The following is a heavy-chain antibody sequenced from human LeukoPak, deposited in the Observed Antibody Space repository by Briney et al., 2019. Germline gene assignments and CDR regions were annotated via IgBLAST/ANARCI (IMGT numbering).Heavy chain of an antibody. Sequence: PSETLSLTCTVSGGSISSSSYCWGWIRQPPGKGLEWIGSIYYSGSTYYNPSLKSRVTISVDTSKSQFSLRLTSVTAADTAVYYCARHVRFLEWLSSYYSDYWGQGTLVTVSS. D-gene: IGHD3-3*01. J-gene: IGHJ4*02. CDR1: GGSISSSSYC. CDR2: IYYSGST. CDR3: ARHVRFLEWLSSYYSDY. V-gene: IGHV4-39*01.